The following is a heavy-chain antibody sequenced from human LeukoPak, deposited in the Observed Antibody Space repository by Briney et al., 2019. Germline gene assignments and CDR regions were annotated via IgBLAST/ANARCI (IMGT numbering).Heavy chain of an antibody. J-gene: IGHJ5*02. CDR3: ARDGYCSSTSCYYNWFDP. D-gene: IGHD2-2*03. V-gene: IGHV3-7*01. Sequence: GGSLRLSCAASGFTFSSYWMSWVRQAPGKGLEWVANIKQDGSEKYYVDSVKGRFTISRDNAKNSLYLQMNSLRAEDTAVYYCARDGYCSSTSCYYNWFDPWGQGTLVTVSS. CDR2: IKQDGSEK. CDR1: GFTFSSYW.